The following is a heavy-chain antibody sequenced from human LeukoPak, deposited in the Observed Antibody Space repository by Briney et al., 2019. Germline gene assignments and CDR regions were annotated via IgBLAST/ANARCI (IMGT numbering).Heavy chain of an antibody. CDR2: IYYSGST. Sequence: SEALSLTCTVSGGSISSYYWSWIRQPPGKGLEWIGYIYYSGSTNYNPSLKSRVAISVDTSKNQFSLKLSSVTAADTAVYYCARLFGGARSLLYYFDYWGQGTLVTVSS. CDR3: ARLFGGARSLLYYFDY. CDR1: GGSISSYY. V-gene: IGHV4-59*01. D-gene: IGHD3-16*01. J-gene: IGHJ4*02.